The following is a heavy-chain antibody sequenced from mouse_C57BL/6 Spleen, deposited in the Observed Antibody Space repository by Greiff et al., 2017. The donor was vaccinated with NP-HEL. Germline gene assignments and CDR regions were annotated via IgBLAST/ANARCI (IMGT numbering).Heavy chain of an antibody. Sequence: EVQLQQSGAELVRPGASVKLSCTASGFNIKDDYMHWVKQRPEQGLEWIGWIDPENGDTEYASKFQGKATITADTSSNPAYLQLSSLTSEDTAVYYCTTPLGFTTVVDDYWGQGTTLTVSS. V-gene: IGHV14-4*01. CDR3: TTPLGFTTVVDDY. J-gene: IGHJ2*01. D-gene: IGHD1-1*01. CDR1: GFNIKDDY. CDR2: IDPENGDT.